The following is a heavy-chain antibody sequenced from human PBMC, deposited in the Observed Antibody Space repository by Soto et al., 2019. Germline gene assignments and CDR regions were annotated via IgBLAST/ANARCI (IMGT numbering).Heavy chain of an antibody. Sequence: QVQLVQSGAEVKKPGASVKVSCKASGYTFTSYGISWVRQAPGQGREWMGWISAYNGNTNYAQKLQGRVTMTTDTSTSTAYMELRSLRSDDTAVYYCARDPAVYCSGGSCYGVHYYGMDVWGQGTTVTVSS. CDR2: ISAYNGNT. D-gene: IGHD2-15*01. V-gene: IGHV1-18*01. CDR3: ARDPAVYCSGGSCYGVHYYGMDV. J-gene: IGHJ6*02. CDR1: GYTFTSYG.